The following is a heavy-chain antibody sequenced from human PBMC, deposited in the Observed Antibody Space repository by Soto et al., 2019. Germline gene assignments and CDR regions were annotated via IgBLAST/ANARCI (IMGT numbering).Heavy chain of an antibody. CDR1: GFTFGSYS. J-gene: IGHJ5*02. CDR2: ISSTSSAI. Sequence: DVQLVESGGGLVQPGGSLTLSCAASGFTFGSYSMNWVRQAPGKGLEWVSYISSTSSAIWYADSLKCQFIISRDTAENSLYLQMHSLRAEDTAVYFCARGWGCSSGSCYFTSWGPGNLVTVSS. V-gene: IGHV3-48*04. D-gene: IGHD2-15*01. CDR3: ARGWGCSSGSCYFTS.